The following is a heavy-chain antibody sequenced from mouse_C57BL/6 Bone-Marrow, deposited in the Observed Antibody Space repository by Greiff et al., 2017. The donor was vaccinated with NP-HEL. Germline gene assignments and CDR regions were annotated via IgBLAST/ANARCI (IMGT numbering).Heavy chain of an antibody. J-gene: IGHJ1*03. Sequence: VKLRDSGPGLLPPSQSLSIPCPFSGFSLTTYAISWVRQPPGKVLEGLGVIWTVGGTNYNSALKSRLSISKDNSKSQVFLKMNSLQTDDTARYYCARNWYYGSSYWYFDVWGTGTTVTVSS. CDR3: ARNWYYGSSYWYFDV. V-gene: IGHV2-9-1*01. CDR2: IWTVGGT. D-gene: IGHD1-1*01. CDR1: GFSLTTYA.